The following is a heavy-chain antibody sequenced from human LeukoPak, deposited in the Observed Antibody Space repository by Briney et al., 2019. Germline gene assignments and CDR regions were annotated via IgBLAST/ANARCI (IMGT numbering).Heavy chain of an antibody. D-gene: IGHD3-22*01. J-gene: IGHJ3*02. CDR2: ISDSGGST. CDR1: GFTFTTYA. V-gene: IGHV3-23*01. CDR3: ARVSCTMIVSCRDAFHI. Sequence: GGSLRLSCAASGFTFTTYAMHWVRQAPGKGREWGSAISDSGGSTYYAASVKGRFTISRDNSKNTLYLQMNSLRAEDTAVYYCARVSCTMIVSCRDAFHIWGQGTMVTVSS.